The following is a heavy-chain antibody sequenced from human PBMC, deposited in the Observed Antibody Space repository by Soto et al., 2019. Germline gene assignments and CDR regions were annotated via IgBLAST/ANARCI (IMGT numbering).Heavy chain of an antibody. J-gene: IGHJ6*02. V-gene: IGHV1-3*01. CDR3: ARGRISRYYYFWSGPKGSYYGMDV. CDR2: INAGNGNT. CDR1: GYTFTSYG. Sequence: ASVKVSCKASGYTFTSYGMHWVRQAPGQRLEWMGWINAGNGNTKYSQKFKGRVTITRDTSASTAYMELSSLRSEDTAVYYCARGRISRYYYFWSGPKGSYYGMDVWGQGTTVTVSS. D-gene: IGHD3-3*01.